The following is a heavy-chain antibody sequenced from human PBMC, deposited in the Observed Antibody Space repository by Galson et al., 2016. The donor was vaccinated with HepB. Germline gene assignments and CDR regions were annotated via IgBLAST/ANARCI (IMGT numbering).Heavy chain of an antibody. CDR3: ARGETWFWYLDL. J-gene: IGHJ2*01. D-gene: IGHD3-9*01. Sequence: TLSLTCTVSDGSLSSGGSHWNWIRQRPGKVLEWIGYTYYSGITYYNPSLGSRVSISLDTSKSQFSLKINSVTAADTAVYYCARGETWFWYLDLWGRGTQVTVSS. CDR2: TYYSGIT. V-gene: IGHV4-31*03. CDR1: DGSLSSGGSH.